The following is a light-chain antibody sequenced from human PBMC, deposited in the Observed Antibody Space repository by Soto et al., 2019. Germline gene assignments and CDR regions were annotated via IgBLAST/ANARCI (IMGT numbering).Light chain of an antibody. CDR1: RSNIGAYD. CDR3: QSFDNHLSGSV. CDR2: GNN. V-gene: IGLV1-40*01. J-gene: IGLJ3*02. Sequence: QAVVTQPPSLSGAPGQTVTISCNGTRSNIGAYDVHWYQQIPGTAPKLLIYGNNNRPSGVPDRFSGSKSGNSASLAITGLQADDEADYYCQSFDNHLSGSVFGGGTKVTVL.